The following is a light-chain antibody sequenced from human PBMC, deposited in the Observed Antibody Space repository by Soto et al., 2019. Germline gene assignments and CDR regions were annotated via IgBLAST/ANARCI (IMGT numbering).Light chain of an antibody. V-gene: IGLV2-14*01. J-gene: IGLJ3*02. CDR2: EVS. CDR1: SSDIGGYKN. Sequence: QSALAQPASVSGSPVQSITISCTGTSSDIGGYKNVSWYQQHPGKAPKLIIFEVSNRPSGVSDRFSGSNSGNTASLTISGLQAEDEADYYCTSYSRYRVLVFGGGTKVTVL. CDR3: TSYSRYRVLV.